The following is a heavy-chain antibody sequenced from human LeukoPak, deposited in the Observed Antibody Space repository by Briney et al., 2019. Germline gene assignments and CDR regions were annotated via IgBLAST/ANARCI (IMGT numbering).Heavy chain of an antibody. CDR2: INHNGST. V-gene: IGHV4-34*01. J-gene: IGHJ4*02. D-gene: IGHD3-10*01. Sequence: SETLSLTCAVYGGSFSGYYWSWIRQPPGKGLEWIGEINHNGSTNYNPSLKSRVTISVDTSKNQFSLKLSSVTAADTAVYYCARGPPDHYYGSGSYVYFDYWGQGTLVTVSS. CDR1: GGSFSGYY. CDR3: ARGPPDHYYGSGSYVYFDY.